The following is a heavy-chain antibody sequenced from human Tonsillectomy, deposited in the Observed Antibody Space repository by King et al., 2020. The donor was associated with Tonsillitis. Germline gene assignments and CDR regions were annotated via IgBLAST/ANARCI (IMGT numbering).Heavy chain of an antibody. V-gene: IGHV3-21*01. J-gene: IGHJ2*01. Sequence: VQLVESGGGLVKPGGSLRLSCAASGFTFSSYNMNWVRQAPGKGLEWVSSISSSSSYIYYYADSVKGRFTISRDNAKTSLYLQMNSLRAEDTAVYYCARDWCFDLWGRGTLVTVSS. CDR2: ISSSSSYI. CDR1: GFTFSSYN. CDR3: ARDWCFDL.